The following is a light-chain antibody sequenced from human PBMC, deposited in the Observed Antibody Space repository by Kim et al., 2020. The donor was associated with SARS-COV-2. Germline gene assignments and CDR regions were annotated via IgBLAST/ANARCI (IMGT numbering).Light chain of an antibody. V-gene: IGLV2-11*03. J-gene: IGLJ1*01. CDR2: DVP. CDR1: SSDVGSYDF. Sequence: QFIPVTSTGASSDVGSYDFVSWYQQRPGKAPKLMINDVPKRPSGVPDRFSASRSGNTASLTISGLQAEDEADYYCCSYAGSYTYVFGTGTKVTVL. CDR3: CSYAGSYTYV.